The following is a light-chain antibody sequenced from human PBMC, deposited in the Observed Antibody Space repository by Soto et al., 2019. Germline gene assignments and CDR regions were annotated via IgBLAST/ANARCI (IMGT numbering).Light chain of an antibody. CDR3: RQYCSSPLT. CDR2: RAS. Sequence: EIVLTQSPGTLSLSPGERATLSCRASQSVSSNYLAWYQQKPGQAPMVLIYRASIRATGIPDRFTGIGCGTDFTLTISSLEPEDFAVYYCRQYCSSPLTFSGGTNVDTK. V-gene: IGKV3-20*01. CDR1: QSVSSNY. J-gene: IGKJ4*01.